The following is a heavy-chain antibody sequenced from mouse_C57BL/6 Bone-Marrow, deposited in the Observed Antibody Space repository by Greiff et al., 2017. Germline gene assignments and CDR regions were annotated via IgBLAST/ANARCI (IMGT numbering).Heavy chain of an antibody. J-gene: IGHJ3*01. CDR3: ARWGLLRFAY. D-gene: IGHD2-3*01. Sequence: VKVVESGAELARPGASVKLSCKASGYTFTSYGISWVKQRTGQGLEWIGEIYPRSGNTYYNEKFKGKATLTADKSSSTAYMELRSLTSEDSAVYFCARWGLLRFAYWGQGTLVTVSA. CDR2: IYPRSGNT. CDR1: GYTFTSYG. V-gene: IGHV1-81*01.